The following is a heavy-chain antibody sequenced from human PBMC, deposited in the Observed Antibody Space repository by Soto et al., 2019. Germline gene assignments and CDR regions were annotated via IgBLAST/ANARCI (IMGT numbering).Heavy chain of an antibody. V-gene: IGHV3-23*01. D-gene: IGHD4-17*01. CDR2: ISGSGDTT. J-gene: IGHJ5*02. CDR1: GFTFSSYA. CDR3: AKGLDGDYGVGWFDP. Sequence: GGSLRLSCAASGFTFSSYAMSWVRQAPGRGLEWVSTISGSGDTTYYADSVKGRFTISRDTSTNTVYLQMNRLRSEDTAIYYCAKGLDGDYGVGWFDPWGQGTLVTVSS.